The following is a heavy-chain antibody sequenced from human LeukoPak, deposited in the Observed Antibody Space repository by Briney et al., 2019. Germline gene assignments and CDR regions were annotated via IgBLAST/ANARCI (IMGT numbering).Heavy chain of an antibody. CDR3: ATTDNRDQSVQFYDSLIMGV. D-gene: IGHD1-14*01. CDR2: FDPEDGET. V-gene: IGHV1-24*01. CDR1: GYTLTELS. Sequence: ASVKVSCKVSGYTLTELSMHWVRQAPGKGLEWMGGFDPEDGETMYAQKFQGRVTMTEDTSTDTAYMELSSLRSEDTAVYYCATTDNRDQSVQFYDSLIMGVWGKGTTVTVSS. J-gene: IGHJ6*04.